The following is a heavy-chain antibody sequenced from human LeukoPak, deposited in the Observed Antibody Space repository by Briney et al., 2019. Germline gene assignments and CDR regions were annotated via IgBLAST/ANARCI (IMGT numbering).Heavy chain of an antibody. J-gene: IGHJ6*02. CDR2: LSYDGNNK. CDR3: AKGRVGANGYYYYGMDV. V-gene: IGHV3-30*18. CDR1: GFTFDDYA. D-gene: IGHD1-26*01. Sequence: GRSLRLSCAASGFTFDDYAMHWVRQAPGKGLEWVAVLSYDGNNKYYADSVKGRFTISRDNSKNTLYLQMNSLRTEDTAVYYCAKGRVGANGYYYYGMDVWGQGTTVTVSS.